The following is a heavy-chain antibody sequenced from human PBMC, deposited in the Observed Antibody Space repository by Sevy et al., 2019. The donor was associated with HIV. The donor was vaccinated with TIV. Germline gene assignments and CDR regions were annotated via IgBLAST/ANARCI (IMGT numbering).Heavy chain of an antibody. Sequence: GGSLRLSCAASGFSFSNYAMSWVRQAPLKGLEWVSVISGSGGTTFYADSVKGRFTISRDNFKNTLYLQMNSLRAEDTAVYYCVTVPSGPNHAFGVVQGAWGQRTLVTVSS. J-gene: IGHJ4*02. CDR1: GFSFSNYA. CDR2: ISGSGGTT. V-gene: IGHV3-23*01. CDR3: VTVPSGPNHAFGVVQGA. D-gene: IGHD3-3*01.